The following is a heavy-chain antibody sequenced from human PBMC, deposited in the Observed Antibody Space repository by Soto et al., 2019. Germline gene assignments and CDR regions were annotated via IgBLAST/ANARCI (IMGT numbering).Heavy chain of an antibody. V-gene: IGHV4-4*02. CDR1: GGFTSTNNW. J-gene: IGHJ4*02. D-gene: IGHD3-10*01. Sequence: LYISCAVSGGFTSTNNWWSWVRKTPGKGLEWIGDAYHSGSTEYNPSLKSRVSISVDKSKNQISLKLTSATAADTAVYYCARSPPSAYYGGSGTFDYWGQGTLVTAPQ. CDR3: ARSPPSAYYGGSGTFDY. CDR2: AYHSGST.